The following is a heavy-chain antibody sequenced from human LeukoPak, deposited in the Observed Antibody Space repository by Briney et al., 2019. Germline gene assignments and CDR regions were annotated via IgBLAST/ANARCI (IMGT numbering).Heavy chain of an antibody. Sequence: ASVKVSCKASGYTFTSYDINWVREDTGQGREWMGWKNPNSGNTGYAQKFQGRVTMTRNTSISTAYMELSSLRSEDTAVYYCARSWELRYGMDVWGQGTTVTVSS. CDR1: GYTFTSYD. D-gene: IGHD1-26*01. CDR3: ARSWELRYGMDV. V-gene: IGHV1-8*01. J-gene: IGHJ6*02. CDR2: KNPNSGNT.